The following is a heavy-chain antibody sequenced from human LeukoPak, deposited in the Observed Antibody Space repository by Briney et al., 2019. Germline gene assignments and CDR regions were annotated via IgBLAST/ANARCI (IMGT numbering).Heavy chain of an antibody. V-gene: IGHV4-31*03. D-gene: IGHD2-8*01. J-gene: IGHJ4*02. CDR2: IHYSGST. Sequence: SETLSLTCTVSSGSFSSGGYYWSWIRQHPGKGLEWIGYIHYSGSTYYNPSLKSRATISVETSKKQFSLKRNSVTAAAPGVYYCWRRFTNSFDYWGQGTLVTVSS. CDR3: WRRFTNSFDY. CDR1: SGSFSSGGYY.